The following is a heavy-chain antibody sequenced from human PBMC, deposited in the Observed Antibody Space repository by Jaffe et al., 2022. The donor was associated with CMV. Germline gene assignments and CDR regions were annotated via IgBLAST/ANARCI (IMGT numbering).Heavy chain of an antibody. J-gene: IGHJ4*02. CDR2: VYFSGTT. CDR1: DDSISSSDYY. V-gene: IGHV4-39*01. D-gene: IGHD3-16*01. CDR3: ARHPWGQHFDY. Sequence: QLQLQESGPGLVKPSETLSLTCSVSDDSISSSDYYWAWIRQPPGKGLEWVGSVYFSGTTHYNPALRSRVTLSVDTSMNQFSLRLTSVTAADTAFYYCARHPWGQHFDYWGQGTLAIVSS.